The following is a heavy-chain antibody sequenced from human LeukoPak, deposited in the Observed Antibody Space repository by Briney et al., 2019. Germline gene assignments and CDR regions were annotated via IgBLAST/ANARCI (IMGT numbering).Heavy chain of an antibody. D-gene: IGHD2-2*01. CDR1: GFTFGSYS. V-gene: IGHV3-21*04. CDR2: IHTSSTFT. J-gene: IGHJ6*02. CDR3: ARDMSAAERAMDV. Sequence: GGSLRLSCAASGFTFGSYSMNWVRQAPGKGLEWISFIHTSSTFTYYADSVKGRFTISRDDAKNSLFLQMNSLRADDTAVYYCARDMSAAERAMDVWGQGTTVTVSS.